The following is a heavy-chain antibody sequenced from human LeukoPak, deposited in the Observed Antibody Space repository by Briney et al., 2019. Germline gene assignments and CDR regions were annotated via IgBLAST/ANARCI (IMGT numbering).Heavy chain of an antibody. V-gene: IGHV1-18*01. CDR2: ISAYNGNT. Sequence: VASVKVSRKASGYTFTSYGISWVRQAPGQGLEWMGWISAYNGNTNYAQKLQGRVTMTTDTSTSTAYMELRSLRSDDTAVYYCAGPSYYGSGSYYNVWGQGTMVTVSS. D-gene: IGHD3-10*01. CDR3: AGPSYYGSGSYYNV. J-gene: IGHJ3*01. CDR1: GYTFTSYG.